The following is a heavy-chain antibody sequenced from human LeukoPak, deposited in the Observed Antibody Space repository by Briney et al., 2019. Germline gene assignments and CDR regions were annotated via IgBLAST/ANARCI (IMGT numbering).Heavy chain of an antibody. Sequence: SETLSLTCTVSGGSINSYYWSWIRQPAGKGLEWIGRIYSSGSTDYNPSLKSRVTISVDTSKNQFSLKLSSVTAADTAVYYCARESAPVNCYYYYGMDVWGQGTTVTV. J-gene: IGHJ6*02. CDR2: IYSSGST. D-gene: IGHD4-23*01. V-gene: IGHV4-4*07. CDR3: ARESAPVNCYYYYGMDV. CDR1: GGSINSYY.